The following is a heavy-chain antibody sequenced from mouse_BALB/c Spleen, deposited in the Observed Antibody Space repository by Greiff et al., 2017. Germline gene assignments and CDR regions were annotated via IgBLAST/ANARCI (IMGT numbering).Heavy chain of an antibody. CDR2: INPSTGYT. CDR3: ARRATSAMDY. V-gene: IGHV1-7*01. Sequence: QVQLQQSGAELAKPGASVKMSCKASGYTFTSYWMHWVKQRPGQGLEWIGYINPSTGYTEYNQKFKDKATLTADKSSSTAYMQLSSLTSEDSAVYYCARRATSAMDYWGQGTSVTVSS. D-gene: IGHD3-1*01. J-gene: IGHJ4*01. CDR1: GYTFTSYW.